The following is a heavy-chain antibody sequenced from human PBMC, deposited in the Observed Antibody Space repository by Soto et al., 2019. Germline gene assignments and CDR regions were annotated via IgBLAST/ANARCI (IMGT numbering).Heavy chain of an antibody. J-gene: IGHJ5*02. CDR1: GGSMNNYY. CDR3: ARGQRFSDWFDP. Sequence: QVHLQESGPGLVKPSETLSLSCSVSGGSMNNYYWTWIRLPAGKGLEWIGRIYSSGGTHYNPSLKSRVTISLDTSKNQLSLRLNSVTAADTAVYYCARGQRFSDWFDPWGQGTLVTVSS. V-gene: IGHV4-4*07. CDR2: IYSSGGT. D-gene: IGHD3-3*01.